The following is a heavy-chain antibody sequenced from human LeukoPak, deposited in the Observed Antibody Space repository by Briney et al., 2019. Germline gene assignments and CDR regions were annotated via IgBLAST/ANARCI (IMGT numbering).Heavy chain of an antibody. CDR3: ARVRTVTKDFDY. CDR1: GFYFSSYS. D-gene: IGHD4-17*01. CDR2: ISSSSSYI. V-gene: IGHV3-21*01. Sequence: GGSLRLSCAASGFYFSSYSMNWVRQAPGKGLEWVSPISSSSSYIYYAESVKGRFTISRDNAKNSLYLQMNSLRAEDTAVYYCARVRTVTKDFDYWGQGTLVTVSS. J-gene: IGHJ4*02.